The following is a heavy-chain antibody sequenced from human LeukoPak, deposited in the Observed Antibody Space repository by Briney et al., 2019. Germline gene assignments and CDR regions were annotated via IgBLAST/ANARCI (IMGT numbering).Heavy chain of an antibody. J-gene: IGHJ3*02. D-gene: IGHD3-10*01. Sequence: GGSLRLSCAASGFTFSSYSMYWVRQAPGKGLDWFSYISSRGTTIYYADSVRGRFTISRDNAKNSLYLQMNNLRAEDTAIYYCARVGSGSNSFDIWGQGTTVTVSS. CDR3: ARVGSGSNSFDI. CDR2: ISSRGTTI. V-gene: IGHV3-48*04. CDR1: GFTFSSYS.